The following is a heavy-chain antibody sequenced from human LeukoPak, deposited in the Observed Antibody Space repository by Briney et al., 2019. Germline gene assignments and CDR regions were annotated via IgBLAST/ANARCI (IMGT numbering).Heavy chain of an antibody. D-gene: IGHD2-15*01. CDR3: ARAGYRGVGFDY. CDR1: GGSISSSSYY. Sequence: KTSETLFLTCTVSGGSISSSSYYWGWIRQPPGKGLEWIGSIYYSGSTYYNPSLKSRVTISVDTSKNQFSLKLSSVTAADTAVYYCARAGYRGVGFDYWGQGTLVTVSS. J-gene: IGHJ4*02. V-gene: IGHV4-39*07. CDR2: IYYSGST.